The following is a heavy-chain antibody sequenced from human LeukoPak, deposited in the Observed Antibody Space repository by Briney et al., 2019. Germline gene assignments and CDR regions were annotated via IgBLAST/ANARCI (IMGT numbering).Heavy chain of an antibody. J-gene: IGHJ4*02. Sequence: SETLSLTCTVSGGSISSSSYYWRWIRQPPGKGLEWIGSIYYSGSTYYNPSLKSRVTISVDTSKIQFSLKLSSVTAADTSVYYCARSLPYCTNGVCCYYFDYWGQGTLVTVSS. CDR2: IYYSGST. CDR3: ARSLPYCTNGVCCYYFDY. V-gene: IGHV4-39*01. CDR1: GGSISSSSYY. D-gene: IGHD2-8*01.